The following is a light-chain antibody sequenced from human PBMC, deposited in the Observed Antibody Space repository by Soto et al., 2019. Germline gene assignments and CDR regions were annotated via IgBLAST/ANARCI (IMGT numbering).Light chain of an antibody. CDR2: GAS. CDR1: QSVSSN. Sequence: EIVMTQSPATLSVSPGERATLSCRASQSVSSNLAWYQQKPGQAPRLLIYGASTRATGIPARFSGSGSGTEFTLTISSLQSEDFAVYYCQQYNNWPPRVTFGPGTKVEYQ. CDR3: QQYNNWPPRVT. V-gene: IGKV3-15*01. J-gene: IGKJ3*01.